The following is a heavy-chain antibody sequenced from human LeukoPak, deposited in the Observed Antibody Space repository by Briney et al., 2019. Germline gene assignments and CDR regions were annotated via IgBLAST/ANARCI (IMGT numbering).Heavy chain of an antibody. J-gene: IGHJ4*02. CDR2: INPNSGGT. CDR3: ARDQRAYYDFWSGPSYTDY. D-gene: IGHD3-3*01. CDR1: GYTFTGYY. V-gene: IGHV1-2*02. Sequence: GASVKVSCKASGYTFTGYYMHWVRQAPGQGLEWMGWINPNSGGTNYAQKFQGRVTMTRDTSISTAYMELSRLRSDDPAVYYCARDQRAYYDFWSGPSYTDYWGQGTLVTVSS.